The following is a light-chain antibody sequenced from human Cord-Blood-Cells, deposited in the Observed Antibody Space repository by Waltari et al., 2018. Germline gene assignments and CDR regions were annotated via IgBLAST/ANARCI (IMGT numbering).Light chain of an antibody. J-gene: IGKJ4*01. CDR3: QQYDNLPLT. V-gene: IGKV1-33*01. CDR2: DAS. Sequence: DLQMTQSPYSLSASGADRVTSTCQASQDISNYLNWYQQKPGKAPKLLIYDASNLETGVPSRFSGSGSGTDFTFTISSLQPEDIATYYCQQYDNLPLTFGGGTKVEIK. CDR1: QDISNY.